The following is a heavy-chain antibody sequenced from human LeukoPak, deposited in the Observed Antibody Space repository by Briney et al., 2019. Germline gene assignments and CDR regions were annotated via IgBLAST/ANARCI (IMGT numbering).Heavy chain of an antibody. CDR3: ARDAVVPAANTAFDI. V-gene: IGHV4-39*07. CDR2: IYYSGST. D-gene: IGHD2-2*01. CDR1: GGSISSSSAY. J-gene: IGHJ3*02. Sequence: PSETLSLTCTVSGGSISSSSAYWGWIRQPPGKGLEWIGSIYYSGSTYHNPSLKSRVTISVDTSKNQFSLKLSSVTAADTAVYYCARDAVVPAANTAFDIWGQGTMVTVSS.